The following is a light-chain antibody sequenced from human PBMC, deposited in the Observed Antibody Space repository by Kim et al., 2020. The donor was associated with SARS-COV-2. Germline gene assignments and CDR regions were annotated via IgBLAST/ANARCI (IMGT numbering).Light chain of an antibody. V-gene: IGLV3-21*04. CDR1: NIGSKS. CDR2: YDS. Sequence: VAPGKTARNTCGGNNIGSKSVPWYQQKPGQAPVLVIYYDSDRPAGIPERFSGSNSGNTTTLTISRVEAGDEADYYCQVWDSSSDHVFGTGTKVTVL. CDR3: QVWDSSSDHV. J-gene: IGLJ1*01.